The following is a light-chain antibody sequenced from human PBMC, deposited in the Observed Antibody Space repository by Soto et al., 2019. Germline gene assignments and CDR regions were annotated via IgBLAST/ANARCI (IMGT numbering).Light chain of an antibody. CDR2: DAS. Sequence: EIVLTQSPATLSLSPGERATLSCRASQSVSIDLAWYQQKPGQAPRLLIYDASNRATGIAARFSGGGSGTYFTLTISSPEPEVFAVYYCQQRSQWPWTFGQGTKVEIK. J-gene: IGKJ1*01. V-gene: IGKV3-11*01. CDR1: QSVSID. CDR3: QQRSQWPWT.